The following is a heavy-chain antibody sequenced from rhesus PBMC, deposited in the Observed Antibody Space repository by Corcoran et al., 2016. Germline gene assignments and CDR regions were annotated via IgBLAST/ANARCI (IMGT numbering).Heavy chain of an antibody. Sequence: EVQLVESGGGMVQPGGSLRLSCAASGFTYSKHWMSGVRQAPGKGQDCVGRIQKTTYGGTAAYVESVKGRFTLSRDYSKNTLYLQMDRLKAEDTAVYYCTSSRKFDYWGQGVLVTVSS. CDR2: IQKTTYGGTA. V-gene: IGHV3-16*02. CDR1: GFTYSKHW. J-gene: IGHJ4*01. CDR3: TSSRKFDY.